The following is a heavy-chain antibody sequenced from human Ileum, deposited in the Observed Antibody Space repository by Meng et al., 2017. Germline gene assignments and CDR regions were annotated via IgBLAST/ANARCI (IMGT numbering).Heavy chain of an antibody. Sequence: EVQRWGSGGDVAQPGGSRRLSCAASGFTFSTYAMSWVRQAPGKGPEWVSAISGDAKDTYYADSVKGRFTVSRDNFKNTVSLQMNSLRVEDAAIYYCVREATWAIFDYWGQGSLVTVSS. D-gene: IGHD5-24*01. V-gene: IGHV3-23*01. CDR3: VREATWAIFDY. CDR1: GFTFSTYA. J-gene: IGHJ4*02. CDR2: ISGDAKDT.